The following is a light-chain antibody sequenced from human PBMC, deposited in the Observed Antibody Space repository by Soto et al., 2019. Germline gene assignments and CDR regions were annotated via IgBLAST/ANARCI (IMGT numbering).Light chain of an antibody. Sequence: EIVMTQSPATLSVSPGERATLSCRASQSVSSNLAWYQQKPCQAPRLLIYGASTRATDVPARFSGSGSGTDFTLTISSLEPEDFAVYYCQQRSNWPTFGQGTRLEIK. CDR2: GAS. CDR3: QQRSNWPT. J-gene: IGKJ5*01. CDR1: QSVSSN. V-gene: IGKV3-15*01.